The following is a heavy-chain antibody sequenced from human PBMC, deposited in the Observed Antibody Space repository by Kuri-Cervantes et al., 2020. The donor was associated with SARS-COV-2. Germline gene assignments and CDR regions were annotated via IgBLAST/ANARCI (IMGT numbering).Heavy chain of an antibody. Sequence: GESLKSSCAASGFTFSSYWMSWVRQAPGKGLEWVANIKQDGSEKYYVDSVKGRFTISRDNAKNSLYLQMNSLRAEDTAVYYCARDEGSYYYYMDVWGKGTTVTVSS. J-gene: IGHJ6*03. CDR3: ARDEGSYYYYMDV. V-gene: IGHV3-7*01. CDR2: IKQDGSEK. D-gene: IGHD3-10*01. CDR1: GFTFSSYW.